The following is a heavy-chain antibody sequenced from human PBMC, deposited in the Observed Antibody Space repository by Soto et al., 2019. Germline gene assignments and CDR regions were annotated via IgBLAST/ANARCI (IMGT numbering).Heavy chain of an antibody. V-gene: IGHV4-34*01. J-gene: IGHJ4*02. CDR2: INQSGIT. CDR1: GGSFSGYY. Sequence: QVQLQQWVAGLLKPSETLSLTCAVYGGSFSGYYWSWIRQPPGKGLEWIGEINQSGITNYNPSLKSRVTISEDTSKNQFSLKLTSVTAADTAIYFCARGGRGGSRPTNSWGQGTLVTVSS. CDR3: ARGGRGGSRPTNS. D-gene: IGHD3-10*01.